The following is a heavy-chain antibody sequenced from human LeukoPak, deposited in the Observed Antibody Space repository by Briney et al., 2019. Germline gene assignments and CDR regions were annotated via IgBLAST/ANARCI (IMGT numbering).Heavy chain of an antibody. CDR3: ARPRYNWNYYFDY. V-gene: IGHV4-39*01. CDR1: GGSISSSGYY. D-gene: IGHD1-7*01. J-gene: IGHJ4*02. Sequence: PSETLSLTCSVSGGSISSSGYYWGWIRQPPGQGLEWIGTIYYGGSPYYNPSLKSRVTLSVDTSKNQFSLKLNSVTAADTAVYYCARPRYNWNYYFDYWGQGTLVTVSS. CDR2: IYYGGSP.